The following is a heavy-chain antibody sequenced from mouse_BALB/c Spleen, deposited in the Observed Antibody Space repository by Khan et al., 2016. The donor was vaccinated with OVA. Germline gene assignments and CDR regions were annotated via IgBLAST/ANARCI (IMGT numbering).Heavy chain of an antibody. J-gene: IGHJ2*01. CDR1: GYTFINYW. D-gene: IGHD1-1*01. V-gene: IGHV1-7*01. CDR2: INPSTGYT. CDR3: ARRGLRWDFDY. Sequence: QVQLKQSGAELAKPGASVKMSCKASGYTFINYWILWVKQRPGQGLEWIGYINPSTGYTEYNQNFKDKATLTADKSSSTAYMQLCSLTSEDSAAYYCARRGLRWDFDYWGQGTTLTVSS.